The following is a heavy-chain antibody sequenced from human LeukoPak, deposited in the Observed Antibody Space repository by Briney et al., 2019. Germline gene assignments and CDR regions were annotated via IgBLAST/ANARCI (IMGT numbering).Heavy chain of an antibody. Sequence: SETLSLTCTVSGGSISSSSYYWGWIRQPPGKGLEWIGSIYYSGSTYYNPSLKSRVTISVDTSKNQFSLKLSSVTAADTAVYYCAAQPVGDGSLAVDYWGQGTLVTVSS. J-gene: IGHJ4*02. CDR1: GGSISSSSYY. D-gene: IGHD5-24*01. CDR2: IYYSGST. CDR3: AAQPVGDGSLAVDY. V-gene: IGHV4-39*01.